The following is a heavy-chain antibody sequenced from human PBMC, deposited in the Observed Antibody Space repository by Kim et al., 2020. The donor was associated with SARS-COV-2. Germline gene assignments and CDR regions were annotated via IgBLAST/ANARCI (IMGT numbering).Heavy chain of an antibody. CDR2: ISSSSSYT. CDR3: ASPGYSSSWTNFAY. D-gene: IGHD6-13*01. Sequence: GGSLTLSCAASGFTFSDYYMSWIRQAPGKGLEWVSYISSSSSYTNYADSVKGRFTLSRDNAKNSLYLQMNSLRAEDTAVYYCASPGYSSSWTNFAYWGQGTLVTVSS. J-gene: IGHJ4*02. V-gene: IGHV3-11*03. CDR1: GFTFSDYY.